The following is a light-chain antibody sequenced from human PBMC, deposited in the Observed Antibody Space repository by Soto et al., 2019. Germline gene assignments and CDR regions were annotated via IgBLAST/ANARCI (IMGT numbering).Light chain of an antibody. V-gene: IGKV3D-15*03. CDR1: QSVGSS. CDR3: HKYDDWPPVT. Sequence: EVVMTQSPAPLSVSPGERATISCRASQSVGSSLAWYQQTPGQAPRLLIYGAAIRATGVPARCSGRGSGTEFTLTISILQSAAFAVYYCHKYDDWPPVTFGGGTKVEIK. CDR2: GAA. J-gene: IGKJ4*01.